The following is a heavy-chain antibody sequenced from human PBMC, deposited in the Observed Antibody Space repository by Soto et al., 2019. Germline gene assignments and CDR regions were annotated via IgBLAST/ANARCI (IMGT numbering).Heavy chain of an antibody. D-gene: IGHD5-18*01. CDR2: INADYGNT. V-gene: IGHV1-18*01. CDR3: ARCIQGDYYYGMDV. Sequence: QAQVVQSGAEVRKPAASVKVSCKASGYTFYSHSISWVRQTPGQGLEWMGRINADYGNTQYAQTFRGRVTMSTDTSTTTVYMELTNLRSDDTAVYYCARCIQGDYYYGMDVWGQGTTVTVSS. CDR1: GYTFYSHS. J-gene: IGHJ6*02.